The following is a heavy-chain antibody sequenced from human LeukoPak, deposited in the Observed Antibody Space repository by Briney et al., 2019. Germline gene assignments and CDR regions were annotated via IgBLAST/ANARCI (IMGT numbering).Heavy chain of an antibody. V-gene: IGHV1-8*02. D-gene: IGHD1-14*01. CDR1: GGTFSSYA. Sequence: GASVKVSCKAFGGTFSSYAINWVRQATGQGLEWMGWMNPNSGNTGYAQKFQGRVTMTRNTSISTAYMELSSLRSEDTAVYYCAGGPNGIDDYWGQGTLVTVSS. CDR3: AGGPNGIDDY. CDR2: MNPNSGNT. J-gene: IGHJ4*02.